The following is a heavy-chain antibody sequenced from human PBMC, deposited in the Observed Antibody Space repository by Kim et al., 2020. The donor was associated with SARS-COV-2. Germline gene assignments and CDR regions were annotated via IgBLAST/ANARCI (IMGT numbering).Heavy chain of an antibody. D-gene: IGHD6-13*01. CDR2: ISYDGSNK. CDR1: GFTFSSYA. J-gene: IGHJ1*01. Sequence: GGSLRLSCAASGFTFSSYAMHWVRQAPGKGLEWVAVISYDGSNKYYVDSVKGRFTISRDNSKNTLYLQMNSLRAEDTAVYYCARDQSSGYSSSWPVLGYFQHWGQGTLVTVSS. V-gene: IGHV3-30*04. CDR3: ARDQSSGYSSSWPVLGYFQH.